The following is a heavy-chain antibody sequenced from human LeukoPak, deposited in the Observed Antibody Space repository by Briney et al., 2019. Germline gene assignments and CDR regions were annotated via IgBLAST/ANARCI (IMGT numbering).Heavy chain of an antibody. CDR2: IRYDGSNK. D-gene: IGHD2-2*02. CDR3: ARSPGLGYCSSTSCHTFDY. CDR1: GFTFNSYG. V-gene: IGHV3-30*02. J-gene: IGHJ4*02. Sequence: GGSLRLSCAASGFTFNSYGMHWVRQAPGKGLEWVAFIRYDGSNKYYADSVKGRFTISRDNAKNTLYLQMNSLRAEDTAVYYCARSPGLGYCSSTSCHTFDYWGQGTLVTVSS.